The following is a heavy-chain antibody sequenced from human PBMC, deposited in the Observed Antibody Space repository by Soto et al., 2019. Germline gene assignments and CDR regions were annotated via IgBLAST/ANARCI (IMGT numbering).Heavy chain of an antibody. D-gene: IGHD3-22*01. J-gene: IGHJ4*02. Sequence: ASVKVXCKASGGTXSSYAISWVRQAPGQGLEWMGGIIPIFGTANYAQKFQGRVTITADESTSTAYMELSSLRSEDTAVYYCARISSSGYYVGYWGQGTLVTVSS. CDR3: ARISSSGYYVGY. CDR1: GGTXSSYA. V-gene: IGHV1-69*13. CDR2: IIPIFGTA.